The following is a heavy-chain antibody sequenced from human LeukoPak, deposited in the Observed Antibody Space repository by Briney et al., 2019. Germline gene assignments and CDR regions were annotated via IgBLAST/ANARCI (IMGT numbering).Heavy chain of an antibody. CDR1: GGSISSSSYY. CDR3: ARPGGIAAAGTRFDY. D-gene: IGHD6-13*01. CDR2: IYYSGST. Sequence: SETLSLTCTVSGGSISSSSYYWGWIRQPPGKGLEWIGSIYYSGSTYHNPSLKSRVTISVDTSKNQFSLKLSSVTAADTAVYYCARPGGIAAAGTRFDYWGQGTLVTVSS. V-gene: IGHV4-39*01. J-gene: IGHJ4*02.